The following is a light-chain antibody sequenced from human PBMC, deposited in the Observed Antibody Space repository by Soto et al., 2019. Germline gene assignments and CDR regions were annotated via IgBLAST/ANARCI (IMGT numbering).Light chain of an antibody. CDR2: DVS. Sequence: QSVLTQPASVSGSPGLSIAISCTGTSRDVGGYNSVSWYQQQPGKVPKLMIYDVSNRPSGVSNRFSGSKSGNTASLTISGLQAEDERDYYCSSYTTGGSYVFGTGTKLTVL. CDR3: SSYTTGGSYV. V-gene: IGLV2-14*01. J-gene: IGLJ1*01. CDR1: SRDVGGYNS.